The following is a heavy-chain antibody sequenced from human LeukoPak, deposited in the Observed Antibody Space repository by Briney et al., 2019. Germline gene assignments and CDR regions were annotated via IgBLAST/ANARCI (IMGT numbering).Heavy chain of an antibody. CDR1: GYTFTSYG. V-gene: IGHV1-18*01. CDR3: ARVKAGYYGSGSYYLVYYFDY. J-gene: IGHJ4*02. Sequence: GASVKVSCKASGYTFTSYGISWVRQAPGQGLEWMGWISAYNGNTNYAQKLQGRVTMTTDTSTSTAYMELRSLRSDDTAVYYCARVKAGYYGSGSYYLVYYFDYWGQGTLVTVSS. CDR2: ISAYNGNT. D-gene: IGHD3-10*01.